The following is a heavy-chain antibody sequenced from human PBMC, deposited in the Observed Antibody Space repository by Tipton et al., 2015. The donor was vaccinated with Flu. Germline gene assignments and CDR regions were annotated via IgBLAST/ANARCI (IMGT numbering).Heavy chain of an antibody. CDR1: GGSFSGYY. D-gene: IGHD5-12*01. CDR2: ISGSGGST. J-gene: IGHJ4*02. CDR3: APQWLRVKSGWGLDY. Sequence: LSLTCAVYGGSFSGYYWSWVRQAPGKGLEWVSAISGSGGSTYYADSVKGRFTISRDNSKNTLYLQMNSLRAEDTAVYYCAPQWLRVKSGWGLDYWGQGTLVTVSS. V-gene: IGHV3-23*01.